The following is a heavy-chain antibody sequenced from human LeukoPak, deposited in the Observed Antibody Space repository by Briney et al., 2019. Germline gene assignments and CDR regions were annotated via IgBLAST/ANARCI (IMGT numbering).Heavy chain of an antibody. V-gene: IGHV3-30-3*01. D-gene: IGHD6-19*01. Sequence: GGSLRLSCAASGFTFSSYPLHWVRQAPGKGLEWVTLISYDGSKIYYADSVKGRLSISRDNSKNTLYLQMNSLRAEDTAVYYCAKDRVAVAVTNWFDPWGQGTLVTVSS. J-gene: IGHJ5*02. CDR3: AKDRVAVAVTNWFDP. CDR1: GFTFSSYP. CDR2: ISYDGSKI.